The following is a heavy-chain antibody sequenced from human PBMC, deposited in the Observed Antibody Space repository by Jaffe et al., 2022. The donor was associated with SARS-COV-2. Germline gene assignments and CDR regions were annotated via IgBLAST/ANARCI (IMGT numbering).Heavy chain of an antibody. J-gene: IGHJ4*02. CDR1: GFSLSTPGLG. V-gene: IGHV2-5*02. D-gene: IGHD1-7*01. CDR3: ASKDGGHRTYYFDY. CDR2: IYWDDDE. Sequence: QITLKESGPTLVKPTQTLTLTCTLSGFSLSTPGLGVGWIRQPPGKALEWLALIYWDDDERYSPSLKNSLTITKDTSKNQVVLTMTNMDPVDTATYYCASKDGGHRTYYFDYWGPGTLVTVSS.